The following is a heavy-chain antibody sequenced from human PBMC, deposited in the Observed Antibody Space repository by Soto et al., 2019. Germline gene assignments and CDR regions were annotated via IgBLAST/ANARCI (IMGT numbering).Heavy chain of an antibody. CDR3: AKDNGNYGSGSFSH. CDR1: GFTFGSYA. J-gene: IGHJ4*02. D-gene: IGHD3-10*01. Sequence: EVQLLESGGGLVQPGGSLRLSCAASGFTFGSYAMSWVRPAPGKGLEWVSLISRTGDSSEYANSVKGRFTISRDYSKTPVSLQMNSLRAEDTAVYFCAKDNGNYGSGSFSHWGQGTLVTVSS. V-gene: IGHV3-23*01. CDR2: ISRTGDSS.